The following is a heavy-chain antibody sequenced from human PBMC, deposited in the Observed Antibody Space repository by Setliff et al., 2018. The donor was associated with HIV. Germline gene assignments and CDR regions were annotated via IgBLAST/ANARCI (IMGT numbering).Heavy chain of an antibody. CDR2: INPNNGGT. Sequence: PGESLKISCKSSGYSFTSYWIGWVRQMPGKGLEWMGINPNNGGTNYAQKFQGRVTMTRDTSISTAYMELSRLRSDDTAVYYCARDYYDSSGYIFFPGLPDYWGQGTLVTVSS. CDR3: ARDYYDSSGYIFFPGLPDY. D-gene: IGHD3-22*01. V-gene: IGHV1-2*02. CDR1: GYSFTSYW. J-gene: IGHJ4*02.